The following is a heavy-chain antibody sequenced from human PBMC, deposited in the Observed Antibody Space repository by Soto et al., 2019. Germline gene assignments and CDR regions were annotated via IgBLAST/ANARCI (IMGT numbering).Heavy chain of an antibody. Sequence: QVPLVQSGAEVKKPGASVKVSCKASGYTFTSYGIIWVRQAPGQGLEWMGWISAYNGNTNYAQKLQGRVTMTTDTSTSTAYMELRSLRSDDTAVYYCARDGGSGWYFETHAFDIWGQGTMVTVSS. CDR2: ISAYNGNT. J-gene: IGHJ3*02. V-gene: IGHV1-18*01. CDR1: GYTFTSYG. D-gene: IGHD6-19*01. CDR3: ARDGGSGWYFETHAFDI.